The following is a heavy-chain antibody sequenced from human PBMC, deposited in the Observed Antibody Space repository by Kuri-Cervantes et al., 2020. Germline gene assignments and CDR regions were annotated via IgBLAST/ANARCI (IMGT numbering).Heavy chain of an antibody. CDR2: IWYDGSNK. D-gene: IGHD3-22*01. J-gene: IGHJ4*02. Sequence: GESLKISCAASGFTFSGYGMHWVRQAPGKGLEWVAVIWYDGSNKYYADSVKGRFTISRDNSKNTLYLQMNSLRAEDTAVYYCARDIYDSSGYYPDYWGQGTLVTVSS. CDR3: ARDIYDSSGYYPDY. V-gene: IGHV3-33*01. CDR1: GFTFSGYG.